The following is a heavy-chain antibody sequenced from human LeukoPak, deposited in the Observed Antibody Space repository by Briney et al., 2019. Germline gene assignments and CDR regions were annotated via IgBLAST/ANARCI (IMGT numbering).Heavy chain of an antibody. V-gene: IGHV1-2*02. D-gene: IGHD1-1*01. CDR3: ARDMSRNWSDPDAFDI. J-gene: IGHJ3*02. Sequence: ASVKVSCKASGYTFTGYYMHWVRQAPGQGLEWMGWINPNSGGTNYAQKFQGRVTMTRDTSISTAYMELSRLRSDDTAVYYCARDMSRNWSDPDAFDIWGQGTMVTVSS. CDR2: INPNSGGT. CDR1: GYTFTGYY.